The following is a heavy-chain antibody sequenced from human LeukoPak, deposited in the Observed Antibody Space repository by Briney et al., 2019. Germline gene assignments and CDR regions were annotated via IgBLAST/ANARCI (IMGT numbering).Heavy chain of an antibody. Sequence: SETLSLTCTVSGGSISSYNWNWIRQPAGKGLGWIGRIYTSGSTNYNPSLKSRVTMSVDTSKNQFSLKLTSVTAADTAVYYCARGDGFDYWGQGTVVTVSS. J-gene: IGHJ4*02. CDR1: GGSISSYN. V-gene: IGHV4-4*07. D-gene: IGHD2-21*02. CDR3: ARGDGFDY. CDR2: IYTSGST.